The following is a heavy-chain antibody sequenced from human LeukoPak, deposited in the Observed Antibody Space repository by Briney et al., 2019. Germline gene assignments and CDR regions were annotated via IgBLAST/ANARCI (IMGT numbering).Heavy chain of an antibody. J-gene: IGHJ4*02. V-gene: IGHV3-30*03. CDR3: ARGCASQYCFIIDF. CDR1: GFSFNSHA. D-gene: IGHD2/OR15-2a*01. Sequence: GRSLRLSCAASGFSFNSHAMHWVRQAPGKGLEWVSIISTDGNNEDYVDSVRGRFTISRNNSKNTLYLQMNSLRAEDTAVYYCARGCASQYCFIIDFWGQGTLVTVSS. CDR2: ISTDGNNE.